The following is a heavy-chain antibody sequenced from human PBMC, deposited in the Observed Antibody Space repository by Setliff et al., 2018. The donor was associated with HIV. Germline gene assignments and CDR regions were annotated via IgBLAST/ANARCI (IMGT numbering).Heavy chain of an antibody. Sequence: ETLSLTCAVYGGSFSGYYWSWIRQPAGKGLEWIGHVYTSGSTSGSTNYNPSLKSRVTMSLDTSKNQFSLNLNSVTAADAAVYFCARAREGWKPFAFDYWGQGTLVTVSS. CDR1: GGSFSGYY. CDR2: VYTSGSTSGST. D-gene: IGHD1-1*01. CDR3: ARAREGWKPFAFDY. V-gene: IGHV4-59*10. J-gene: IGHJ4*02.